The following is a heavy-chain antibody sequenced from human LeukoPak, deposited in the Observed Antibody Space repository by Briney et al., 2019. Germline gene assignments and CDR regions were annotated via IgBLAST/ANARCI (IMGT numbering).Heavy chain of an antibody. Sequence: SVKVSCKASGGTFSSYTISWVRQAPGQGLEWMGRIIPILGIANYAQKFQGRVTITADKSTSTAYMELSSLRSEDTAVYYCAGRKSSGWPYNWFDPWGQGTLVTVSS. CDR3: AGRKSSGWPYNWFDP. V-gene: IGHV1-69*02. CDR2: IIPILGIA. J-gene: IGHJ5*02. D-gene: IGHD6-19*01. CDR1: GGTFSSYT.